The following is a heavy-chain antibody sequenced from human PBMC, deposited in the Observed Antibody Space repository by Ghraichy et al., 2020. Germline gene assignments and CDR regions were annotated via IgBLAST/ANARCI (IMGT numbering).Heavy chain of an antibody. CDR1: GGSISSSSYY. CDR2: IYYSGST. D-gene: IGHD6-6*01. Sequence: ETLSLTCTVSGGSISSSSYYWGWIRQPPVKGLEWIGSIYYSGSTYYNPSLKSRVTISVDTSKNQFSLKLSSVTAADTAVYYCARSSIAARQDAFDIWGQGTMVTVSS. J-gene: IGHJ3*02. V-gene: IGHV4-39*01. CDR3: ARSSIAARQDAFDI.